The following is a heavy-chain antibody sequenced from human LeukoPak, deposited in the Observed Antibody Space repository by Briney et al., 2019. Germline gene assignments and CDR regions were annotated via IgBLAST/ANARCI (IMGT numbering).Heavy chain of an antibody. CDR3: ARNKDEVGATTDYFDY. Sequence: ASVKVSCKASGYTFTGYYMHWVRQAPGQGLEWMGWIDPNSGGTNYAQKFQGRVTMTRDTSISTAYMELSRLRSDDTAVYYCARNKDEVGATTDYFDYWGQGTLVTVSS. D-gene: IGHD1-26*01. J-gene: IGHJ4*02. CDR2: IDPNSGGT. CDR1: GYTFTGYY. V-gene: IGHV1-2*02.